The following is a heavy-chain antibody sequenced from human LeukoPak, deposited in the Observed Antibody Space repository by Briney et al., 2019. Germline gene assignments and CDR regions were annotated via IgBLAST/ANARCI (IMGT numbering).Heavy chain of an antibody. Sequence: SETLSLTCAVSGDSISAHYWSWVRQSPEKGLEWIGYISAITVITNYNPSLNDLVTISVDKFTTPFFLSLTSVTAADTAVYYCARQTYSSSSGWADPWGPGTLVTVS. V-gene: IGHV4-4*09. CDR3: ARQTYSSSSGWADP. CDR1: GDSISAHY. CDR2: ISAITVIT. J-gene: IGHJ5*02. D-gene: IGHD6-6*01.